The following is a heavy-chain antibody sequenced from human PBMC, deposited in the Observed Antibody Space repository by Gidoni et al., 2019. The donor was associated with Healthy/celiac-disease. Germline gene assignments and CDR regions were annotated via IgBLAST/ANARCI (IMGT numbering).Heavy chain of an antibody. D-gene: IGHD3-22*01. V-gene: IGHV4-61*02. CDR1: GGSLSSCSYY. J-gene: IGHJ4*02. Sequence: QVPLQASGPGLGKPSHTLSLTCTVAGGSLSSCSYYWSWNRPPAGKGLEGIARIYTSGSTNYNPSLKSRVTISVDTSKNQFSLKLSSVTAADTAVYYCARDSLDYYDSSGHRNWGQGTLVTVSS. CDR3: ARDSLDYYDSSGHRN. CDR2: IYTSGST.